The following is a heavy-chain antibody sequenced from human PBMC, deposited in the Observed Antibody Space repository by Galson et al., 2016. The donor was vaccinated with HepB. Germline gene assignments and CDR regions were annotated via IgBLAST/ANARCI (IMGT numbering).Heavy chain of an antibody. Sequence: SETLSLTCTVSGGSISSTSYYWGWIRQSPGQGLEWIGTIYYSGTTYHNPSLKSRVTISVDTSKNQFSLKLNSVTAADTAVYYCARSIDGYYGMDVWGQGTTVTGAS. CDR1: GGSISSTSYY. J-gene: IGHJ6*02. CDR2: IYYSGTT. CDR3: ARSIDGYYGMDV. V-gene: IGHV4-39*01. D-gene: IGHD5-24*01.